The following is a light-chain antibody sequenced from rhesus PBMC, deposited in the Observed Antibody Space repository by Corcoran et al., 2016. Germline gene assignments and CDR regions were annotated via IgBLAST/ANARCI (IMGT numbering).Light chain of an antibody. Sequence: DIQMTQSPSSLSASVGDRVTITCRASQGITNDLARYQQKPGETPKLLIYEASSLQSGIPSRFSGSGSGTDFTLTISSLQSEDFASYYCQHYYSTPFTFGPGTKLDIK. V-gene: IGKV1-25*01. CDR2: EAS. CDR1: QGITND. CDR3: QHYYSTPFT. J-gene: IGKJ3*01.